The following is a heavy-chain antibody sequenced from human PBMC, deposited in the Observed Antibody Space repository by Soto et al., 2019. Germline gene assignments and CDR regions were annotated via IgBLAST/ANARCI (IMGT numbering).Heavy chain of an antibody. J-gene: IGHJ6*02. CDR3: ARDRSTWGNYYGMDV. V-gene: IGHV4-59*01. CDR1: GGSISSYY. CDR2: IHYSGST. Sequence: PSETLSLTCTVSGGSISSYYWSWIRQPPGKGLEWIGYIHYSGSTNYNRSLMSRVTISVDSSKNQFSLNLNSVTAADTAVYYCARDRSTWGNYYGMDVWGQGTTVTVSS. D-gene: IGHD7-27*01.